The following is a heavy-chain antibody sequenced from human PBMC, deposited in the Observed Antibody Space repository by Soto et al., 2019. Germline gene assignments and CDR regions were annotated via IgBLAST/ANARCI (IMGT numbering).Heavy chain of an antibody. D-gene: IGHD3-22*01. Sequence: EVQLLESGGGLVQPGGYLRLSCAASGFTFISYAMNWVRQAPGKGLEWVSAISGSAATTHFADSVKGRFTISRDNSKNTLYLQMNSLRAEDTAVYYCARDRSYYASSGSYSPPSWGQGTLVTVSS. CDR2: ISGSAATT. V-gene: IGHV3-23*01. J-gene: IGHJ5*02. CDR1: GFTFISYA. CDR3: ARDRSYYASSGSYSPPS.